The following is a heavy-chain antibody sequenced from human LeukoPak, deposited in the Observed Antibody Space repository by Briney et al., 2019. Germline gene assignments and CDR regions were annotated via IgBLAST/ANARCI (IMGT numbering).Heavy chain of an antibody. Sequence: GGSLRLSCVASGFTFSSYGMSWVRQAPGKGLEWVSGISGGGDRTYYTDSVKGRFTISRDNSKNTLSLQMSTLRAEDTAVYYCTKKRPFYYDRDGYLGDFDYWGQGILVTVSP. J-gene: IGHJ4*02. CDR3: TKKRPFYYDRDGYLGDFDY. V-gene: IGHV3-23*01. CDR1: GFTFSSYG. CDR2: ISGGGDRT. D-gene: IGHD3-22*01.